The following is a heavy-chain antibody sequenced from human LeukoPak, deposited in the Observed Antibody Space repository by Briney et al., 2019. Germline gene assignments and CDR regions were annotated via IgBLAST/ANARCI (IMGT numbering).Heavy chain of an antibody. CDR2: ISGVSDYI. CDR3: ARIGSGWYWEF. J-gene: IGHJ4*02. Sequence: RGSLRLSCAASGFTFSSYNMYWVRQAPGKGLEWVSSISGVSDYIFYADPVKGRFTISRDNAKNSLYLQMNSLRAEDTAVYYCARIGSGWYWEFWGQGTLVTVS. D-gene: IGHD6-19*01. V-gene: IGHV3-21*01. CDR1: GFTFSSYN.